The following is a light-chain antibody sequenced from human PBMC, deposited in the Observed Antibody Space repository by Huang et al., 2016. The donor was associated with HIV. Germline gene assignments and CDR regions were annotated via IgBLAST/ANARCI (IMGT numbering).Light chain of an antibody. Sequence: IQMTQSPSTLSASVGDRVTVTCRAGESIGSWLAWYQQKPGKAPKLLIYKASTSTSDVPSRFSGSGSGTQFSLIISSLQPDDFATYYCQQYSTSMYSFGQGTKVEIK. CDR2: KAS. CDR3: QQYSTSMYS. CDR1: ESIGSW. J-gene: IGKJ2*01. V-gene: IGKV1-5*03.